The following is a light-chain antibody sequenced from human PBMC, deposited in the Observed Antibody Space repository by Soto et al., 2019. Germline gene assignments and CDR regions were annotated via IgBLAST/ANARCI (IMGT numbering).Light chain of an antibody. CDR1: NSDVNY. J-gene: IGLJ1*01. CDR3: SSSISSNTFV. CDR2: GVI. Sequence: QSVLTQPASVSGAPGQSITISCTATNSDVNYVSWHQQHPGNAPKLMIYGVINRSSGVSTRFSGSKSGNTASLTISGLQAEEEADYYCSSSISSNTFVFGTGTKVTVL. V-gene: IGLV2-14*01.